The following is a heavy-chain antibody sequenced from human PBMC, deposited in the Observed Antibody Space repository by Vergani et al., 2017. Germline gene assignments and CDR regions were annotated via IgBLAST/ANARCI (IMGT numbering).Heavy chain of an antibody. CDR3: ARVRYYYYGMDV. V-gene: IGHV3-48*03. J-gene: IGHJ6*02. CDR1: GFTFSSYE. CDR2: ISSSGSTI. Sequence: EVQLLESGGGLVQPGGSLRLSCAASGFTFSSYEMNWVRQAPGKGLEWVSYISSSGSTIYYADSVKGRFTISRDNAKNSLYLQMNSLRAEDTAVYYCARVRYYYYGMDVWGQGTTVTVSS.